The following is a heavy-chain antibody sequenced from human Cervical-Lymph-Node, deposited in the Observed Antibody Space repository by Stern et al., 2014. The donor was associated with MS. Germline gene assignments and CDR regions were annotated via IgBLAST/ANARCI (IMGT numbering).Heavy chain of an antibody. J-gene: IGHJ4*02. D-gene: IGHD5-18*01. CDR3: ARDFVDTAMITRSDYLDS. Sequence: QVQLGQSGSELKEPWASVKVSCKASGYTLTNYPMNWVRQAPGQGLEWMGWVNTNTGNSTYAQGFTGRFVFSLDTSVSTAYLHISSLKAEDTAVYYCARDFVDTAMITRSDYLDSWGQGTLVTVSS. CDR1: GYTLTNYP. CDR2: VNTNTGNS. V-gene: IGHV7-4-1*02.